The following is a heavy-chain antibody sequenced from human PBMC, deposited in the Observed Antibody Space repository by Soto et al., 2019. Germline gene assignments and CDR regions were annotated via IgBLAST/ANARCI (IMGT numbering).Heavy chain of an antibody. CDR1: GFVFEVYW. CDR2: ISDDGART. Sequence: LRLSCVASGFVFEVYWMHWVRQVPGKGLEWVSRISDDGARTDYADSARGRFTISRDNANNALYLQMNALRGEDTAVYFCTRGPRPSSIGTGAVWGRGALVTVSS. V-gene: IGHV3-74*01. D-gene: IGHD2-2*01. J-gene: IGHJ4*02. CDR3: TRGPRPSSIGTGAV.